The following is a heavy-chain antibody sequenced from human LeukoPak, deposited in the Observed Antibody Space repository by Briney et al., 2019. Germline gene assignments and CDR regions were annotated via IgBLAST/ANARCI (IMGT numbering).Heavy chain of an antibody. D-gene: IGHD4-17*01. V-gene: IGHV3-48*02. CDR1: GFTFSSYA. Sequence: PGGSLRLSCAASGFTFSSYAMNWVRQAPGKGLEWVSYISSSSSTIYYADSVKGRFTISRDNAKNSLYLQMNSLRDEDTAAYYCARGGGVTTSGGFDIWGQGTMVTVSS. J-gene: IGHJ3*02. CDR2: ISSSSSTI. CDR3: ARGGGVTTSGGFDI.